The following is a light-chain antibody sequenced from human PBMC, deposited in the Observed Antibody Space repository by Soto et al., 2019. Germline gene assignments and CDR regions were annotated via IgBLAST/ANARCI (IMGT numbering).Light chain of an antibody. V-gene: IGKV1-39*01. CDR3: QQSYSAWT. CDR1: QTISRY. J-gene: IGKJ1*01. CDR2: ASS. Sequence: DIQFTQSPASLSASVGDGDTITCRASQTISRYLNWYQQKPGTAPKLLIYASSTLQSGVPARFSGRGSGTDFTLTISSLQPDDFATYYCQQSYSAWTFGQGTKVDIK.